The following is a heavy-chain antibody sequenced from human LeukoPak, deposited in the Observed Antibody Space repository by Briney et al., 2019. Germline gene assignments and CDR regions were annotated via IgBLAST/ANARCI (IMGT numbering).Heavy chain of an antibody. CDR1: GFTFSSYG. CDR2: ISYDGSNK. V-gene: IGHV3-30*18. D-gene: IGHD6-19*01. J-gene: IGHJ6*02. Sequence: GGSLRLSCAASGFTFSSYGMHWVRQAPGKGLEWVAVISYDGSNKYYADSVKGRFTISRDNSKNTLYLQMNSLRAEDTAVYYCAKDVHSSGWSFYYYYGMDVWGQGTTVTVSS. CDR3: AKDVHSSGWSFYYYYGMDV.